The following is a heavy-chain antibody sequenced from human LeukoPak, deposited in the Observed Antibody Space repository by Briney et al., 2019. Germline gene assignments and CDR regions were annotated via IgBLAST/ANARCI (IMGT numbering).Heavy chain of an antibody. CDR2: IKSKNDGATI. CDR1: GFTFSNAW. J-gene: IGHJ4*02. Sequence: GGSLRLSCAASGFTFSNAWMTWVRQSAGRGLEWVGRIKSKNDGATIYYGGSVEGRFTISRDDSRNMLFLQMNSLTTEDAGVYYCAYMGYDYWGQGTLVTVSS. D-gene: IGHD1-1*01. CDR3: AYMGYDY. V-gene: IGHV3-15*01.